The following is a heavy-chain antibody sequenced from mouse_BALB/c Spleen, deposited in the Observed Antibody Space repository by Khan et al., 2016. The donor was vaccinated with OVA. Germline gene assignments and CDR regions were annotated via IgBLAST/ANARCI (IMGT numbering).Heavy chain of an antibody. CDR3: DGSAVVSTRDASDY. CDR2: IYPGSANT. CDR1: GYTFTDYY. J-gene: IGHJ4*01. V-gene: IGHV1-84*02. D-gene: IGHD6-1*01. Sequence: QVRLQQSGPELVKPGASVKISCKASGYTFTDYYIKWVKQKPGQGLEWIGWIYPGSANTKYNEKFKGKATLTVDTSSSTAYMQLSSLTSEDTAVYFCDGSAVVSTRDASDYWGQGTSVTVSS.